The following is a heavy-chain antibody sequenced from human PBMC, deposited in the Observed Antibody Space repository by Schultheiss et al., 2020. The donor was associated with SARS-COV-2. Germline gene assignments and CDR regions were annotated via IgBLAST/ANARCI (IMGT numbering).Heavy chain of an antibody. CDR2: ISGSGGST. J-gene: IGHJ4*02. CDR3: ARVAYYYDSSGYYPAGYFDY. Sequence: GESLKISCAASGFTFDDYAMHWVRQAPGKGLEWVSAISGSGGSTYYADSVKGRFTISRDNSKNTLYLQMNSLRAEDTAVYYCARVAYYYDSSGYYPAGYFDYWGQGTLVTVSS. V-gene: IGHV3-23*01. CDR1: GFTFDDYA. D-gene: IGHD3-22*01.